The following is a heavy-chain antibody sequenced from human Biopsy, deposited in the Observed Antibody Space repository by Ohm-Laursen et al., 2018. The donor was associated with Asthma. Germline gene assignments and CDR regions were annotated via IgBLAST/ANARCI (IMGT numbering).Heavy chain of an antibody. V-gene: IGHV1-69*13. CDR2: INSVFATT. J-gene: IGHJ4*02. Sequence: SVYASCKLLGGTFNTYVIGWGRQAPGPGGGWLGGINSVFATTTSPQKFQDRVTITADDSTSTVYMELSSLRSEDTAVYYFARKAGSCISRTCYSLDFWGQGTLVTVSS. D-gene: IGHD2-2*01. CDR1: GGTFNTYV. CDR3: ARKAGSCISRTCYSLDF.